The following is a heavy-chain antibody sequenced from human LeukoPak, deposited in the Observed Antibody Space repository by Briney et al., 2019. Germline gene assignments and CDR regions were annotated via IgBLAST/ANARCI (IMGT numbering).Heavy chain of an antibody. V-gene: IGHV1-8*01. D-gene: IGHD6-13*01. CDR1: GYTFTSYD. Sequence: ASVKVSCKASGYTFTSYDITWVRQATGQGLEWMGWMNPNSGYTGYAQKFQGRVTLTRDTSIRTAFMELSNLKSDDTAVYYCARDPPTAAGSVWGQGTLITVSS. CDR3: ARDPPTAAGSV. J-gene: IGHJ4*02. CDR2: MNPNSGYT.